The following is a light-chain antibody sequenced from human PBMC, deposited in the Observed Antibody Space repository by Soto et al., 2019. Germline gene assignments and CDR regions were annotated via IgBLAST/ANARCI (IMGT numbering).Light chain of an antibody. V-gene: IGLV1-51*01. J-gene: IGLJ3*02. CDR1: SSNIGNNY. CDR3: GTGDSSLSAWV. Sequence: QSVLTQPPSVSAAPGQKVTISCSGSSSNIGNNYVSWYQQLPGTAPKFLIYDNNKRPSGIPDRFSGSKSGTSATLGITGLQTGDEADYYCGTGDSSLSAWVFGGGTKVTVL. CDR2: DNN.